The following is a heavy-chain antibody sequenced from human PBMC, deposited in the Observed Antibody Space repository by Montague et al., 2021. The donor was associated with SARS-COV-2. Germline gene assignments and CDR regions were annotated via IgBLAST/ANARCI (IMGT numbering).Heavy chain of an antibody. V-gene: IGHV4-59*13. J-gene: IGHJ5*02. CDR1: DGSINSYY. CDR2: IYYTGST. D-gene: IGHD3-10*01. CDR3: AREPYGSGSYYGWFDP. Sequence: SETLSLTCSVSDGSINSYYWSWIRQSPEKGLEWIGHIYYTGSTNYNPSVRSGVTISVDESKTQFSLNLRSVTAADTAVYYCAREPYGSGSYYGWFDPWGQGALVTVSS.